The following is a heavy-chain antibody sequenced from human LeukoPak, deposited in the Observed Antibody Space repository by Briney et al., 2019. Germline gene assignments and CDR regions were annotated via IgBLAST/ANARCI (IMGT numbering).Heavy chain of an antibody. D-gene: IGHD3-10*01. Sequence: GGSLRLSCAASGFTFRNYNMNWVRQAPGKGLEWVSTISPSGSDRYYADSVKGRFTVSRDNSKNTLFLQLNSLRPEDTAVYYCATDTSGSLGFFYWGQGTLVTVSS. V-gene: IGHV3-21*06. J-gene: IGHJ4*02. CDR1: GFTFRNYN. CDR2: ISPSGSDR. CDR3: ATDTSGSLGFFY.